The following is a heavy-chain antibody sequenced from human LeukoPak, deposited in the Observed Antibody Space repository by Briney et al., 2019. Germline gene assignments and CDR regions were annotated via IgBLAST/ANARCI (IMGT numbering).Heavy chain of an antibody. CDR1: GYTLTELS. V-gene: IGHV1-24*01. D-gene: IGHD2-2*01. CDR3: YIVVVPAANYYYMDV. CDR2: FDPEDGET. J-gene: IGHJ6*03. Sequence: GASVKVSCKVSGYTLTELSMHWVRQAPGKGLEWMGGFDPEDGETIYAQKFQGRVTMTEDTSTDTAYMELSSLRSEDTAVYYCYIVVVPAANYYYMDVWAKGTTVTVSS.